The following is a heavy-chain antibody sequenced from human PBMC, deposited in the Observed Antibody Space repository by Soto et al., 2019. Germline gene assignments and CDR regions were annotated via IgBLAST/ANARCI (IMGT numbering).Heavy chain of an antibody. CDR3: ARAPKHYDSSTGGSWFDP. Sequence: GASVKVSCKASGGTFSSYAISWVRQAPGQGLEWMGGIIPIFGTANYAQKFQGRVTITADESTSTAYMELSSLRSEDTAVYYCARAPKHYDSSTGGSWFDPWGQGTRVTVSA. D-gene: IGHD3-22*01. V-gene: IGHV1-69*13. CDR1: GGTFSSYA. J-gene: IGHJ5*02. CDR2: IIPIFGTA.